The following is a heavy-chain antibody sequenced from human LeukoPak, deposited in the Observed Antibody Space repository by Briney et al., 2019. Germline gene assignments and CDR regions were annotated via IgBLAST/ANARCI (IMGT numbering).Heavy chain of an antibody. Sequence: SETLSLTYTVSGGSISSSSHYWGWIRQPPGKGPEWIGSLYYSGSTYYNPSLKSRVTISVDTSKNQFSLKLSSVTATDTAVYYCARHDCTTTSCLYFYGMDVWGQGTTVTVSS. CDR3: ARHDCTTTSCLYFYGMDV. J-gene: IGHJ6*02. CDR2: LYYSGST. V-gene: IGHV4-39*01. CDR1: GGSISSSSHY. D-gene: IGHD2-2*01.